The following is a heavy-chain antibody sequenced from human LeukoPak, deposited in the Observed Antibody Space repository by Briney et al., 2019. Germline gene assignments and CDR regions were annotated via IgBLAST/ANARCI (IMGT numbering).Heavy chain of an antibody. CDR3: ARAGYSNIWYWYSDL. V-gene: IGHV7-4-1*02. J-gene: IGHJ2*01. CDR1: GYTFTNYA. CDR2: INTKTGNP. Sequence: ASVTIFCKASGYTFTNYAISWVRQAPGQGLEWLACINTKTGNPTSVQGFTGRLVFSLDTYVSTASLQISSLKAEDTAVYFCARAGYSNIWYWYSDLWGRGTLVTVSS. D-gene: IGHD6-13*01.